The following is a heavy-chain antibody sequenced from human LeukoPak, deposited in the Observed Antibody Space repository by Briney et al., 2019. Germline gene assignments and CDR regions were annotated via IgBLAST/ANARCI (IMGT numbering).Heavy chain of an antibody. CDR2: INPSGGST. V-gene: IGHV1-46*01. J-gene: IGHJ5*02. CDR3: GRDSTVTTFRGCVDP. D-gene: IGHD4-17*01. Sequence: ASVKVSCKASGYTFINHYIHWVRQAPGQGLEWMGVINPSGGSTNYAQKFQGRVTMTRDASTSTVYIELSSLTSEDTGVYYCGRDSTVTTFRGCVDPWGQGTLITVSS. CDR1: GYTFINHY.